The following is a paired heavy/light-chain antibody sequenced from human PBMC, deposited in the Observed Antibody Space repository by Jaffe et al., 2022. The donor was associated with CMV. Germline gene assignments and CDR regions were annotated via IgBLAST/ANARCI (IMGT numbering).Heavy chain of an antibody. CDR2: IYWNDDK. D-gene: IGHD2-2*01. V-gene: IGHV2-5*01. CDR1: GFSLSTSGVG. CDR3: AHRSRCSSTSCYSDYYYYGMDV. Sequence: QITLKESGPTLVKPTQTLTLTCTFSGFSLSTSGVGVGWIRQPPGKALEWLALIYWNDDKRYSPSLKSRLTITKDTSKNQVVLTMTNMDPVDTATYYCAHRSRCSSTSCYSDYYYYGMDVWGQGTTVTVSS. J-gene: IGHJ6*02.
Light chain of an antibody. CDR2: LGS. V-gene: IGKV2-28*01. Sequence: DIVMTQSPLSLPVTPGEPASISCRSSQSLLHSNGYNYLDWYLQKPGKSPQLLIYLGSNRASGVPDRFSGSGSGTDFTLKISRVEAEDVGVYYCMQALQPSFGPGTKVDIK. CDR1: QSLLHSNGYNY. CDR3: MQALQPS. J-gene: IGKJ3*01.